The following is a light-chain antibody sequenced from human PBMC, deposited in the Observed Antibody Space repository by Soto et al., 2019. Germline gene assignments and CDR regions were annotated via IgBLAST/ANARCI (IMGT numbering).Light chain of an antibody. V-gene: IGKV1-5*03. CDR2: KAS. J-gene: IGKJ1*01. Sequence: DIQMTQSPSTVSASVGDRVTITCRASQSISTWLAWYQQKPGKAPKLLIYKASTLERGVPSRFSGGGSGTEFSLTISSLQPDDFATYYCQPYSTYSPAWTFGPGTKVEVK. CDR1: QSISTW. CDR3: QPYSTYSPAWT.